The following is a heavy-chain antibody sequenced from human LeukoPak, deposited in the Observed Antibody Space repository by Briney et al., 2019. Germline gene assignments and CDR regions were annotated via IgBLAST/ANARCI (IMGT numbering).Heavy chain of an antibody. Sequence: PGGSLRLSCAASGFPFSTFGMHWVRQAPGKGLEGVAAIAYDGSVKYYPDPVKGRLNISRDNSKNTLYLQMNSQRAEDTAVYYCAKDRTVVEATSFDYWGLGTLVTVSS. CDR1: GFPFSTFG. J-gene: IGHJ4*02. CDR2: IAYDGSVK. D-gene: IGHD1-26*01. V-gene: IGHV3-30*18. CDR3: AKDRTVVEATSFDY.